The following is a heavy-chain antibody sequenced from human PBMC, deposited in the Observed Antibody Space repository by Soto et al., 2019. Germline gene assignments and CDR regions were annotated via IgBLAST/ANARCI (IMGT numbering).Heavy chain of an antibody. J-gene: IGHJ4*02. CDR1: DDSISSGGYY. Sequence: QVQLQESGPGLVKPSQTLSLTCTVSDDSISSGGYYWSWIRQHPGKGLEWIGYIYYSGSTYYNPSLKSRINISVDTSKNQFSLGLSSVTAADTAVYYCARVPLSTELNYYFDYWGQGTLVTVSS. V-gene: IGHV4-31*03. CDR3: ARVPLSTELNYYFDY. D-gene: IGHD2-2*01. CDR2: IYYSGST.